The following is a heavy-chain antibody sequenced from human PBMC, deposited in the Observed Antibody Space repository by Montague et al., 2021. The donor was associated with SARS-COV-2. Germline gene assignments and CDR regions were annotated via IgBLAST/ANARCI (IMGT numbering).Heavy chain of an antibody. CDR2: IDDSGTT. Sequence: SETLSLTCSVSGGSLSTYYWSWIRQPPGKGLEWIGYIDDSGTTRYNPSLRGRATISLDLSKNQFSLDLNSVTAADTAVYYCARNAYNHYGLDVWGQGTTVTVS. V-gene: IGHV4-59*08. CDR1: GGSLSTYY. CDR3: ARNAYNHYGLDV. J-gene: IGHJ6*02.